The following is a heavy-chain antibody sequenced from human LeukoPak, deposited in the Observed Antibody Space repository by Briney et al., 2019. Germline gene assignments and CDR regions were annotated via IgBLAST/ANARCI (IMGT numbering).Heavy chain of an antibody. CDR2: IYPGDSDT. V-gene: IGHV5-51*01. D-gene: IGHD2-2*01. CDR3: ARHLSDITSSPNY. J-gene: IGHJ4*02. CDR1: GYSFTNYW. Sequence: GESLKISCTGSGYSFTNYWIAWVRQMPGKGLEWMGIIYPGDSDTRYSPSFQGQVTISADKFISTAYLQWTSLKASDTAMYYCARHLSDITSSPNYWGPGTLVTVSS.